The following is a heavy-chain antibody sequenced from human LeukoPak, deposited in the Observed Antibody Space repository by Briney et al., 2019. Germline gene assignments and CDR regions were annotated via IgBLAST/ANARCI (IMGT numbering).Heavy chain of an antibody. CDR2: IYYSGRT. V-gene: IGHV4-61*01. Sequence: PSETLSLTCTVSGGSVSSGSYYWSWIRQPPGKGLEWIGYIYYSGRTYYNPSLKSRVTISVDTSKNQFSLKLSSVTATDTAVYYCARGVSMIVVVIHDWYFDLWGRGTLVTVSS. D-gene: IGHD3-22*01. CDR1: GGSVSSGSYY. J-gene: IGHJ2*01. CDR3: ARGVSMIVVVIHDWYFDL.